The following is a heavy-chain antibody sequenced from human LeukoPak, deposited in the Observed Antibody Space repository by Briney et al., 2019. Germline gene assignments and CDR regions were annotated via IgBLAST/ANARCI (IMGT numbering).Heavy chain of an antibody. CDR2: ISWNSGSI. V-gene: IGHV3-9*03. Sequence: GGSLRLSCAASGFTFDDYAMYWVRQAPGKGLEWVSGISWNSGSIGYADSVKGRFTISRDNAKNSLYLQMNSLRAEDMALYYCAKGDSTHAFDIWGQGTMVTVSS. J-gene: IGHJ3*02. CDR3: AKGDSTHAFDI. D-gene: IGHD3-22*01. CDR1: GFTFDDYA.